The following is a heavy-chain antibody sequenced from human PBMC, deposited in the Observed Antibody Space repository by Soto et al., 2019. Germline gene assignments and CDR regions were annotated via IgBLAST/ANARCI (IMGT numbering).Heavy chain of an antibody. CDR2: IIPISETT. V-gene: IGHV1-69*01. D-gene: IGHD2-2*01. Sequence: QVQLVQSGAEVQKPGSSVKVSCKASGGTFSSYAISWVRQAPGQGLEWMGGIIPISETTNYAQRFQGRVTISANESTSTAYMELSSRRSEDTAVYYCGRSQGSPTILQIYYNDYYGMDVWGQGTRVNVSS. CDR1: GGTFSSYA. CDR3: GRSQGSPTILQIYYNDYYGMDV. J-gene: IGHJ6*02.